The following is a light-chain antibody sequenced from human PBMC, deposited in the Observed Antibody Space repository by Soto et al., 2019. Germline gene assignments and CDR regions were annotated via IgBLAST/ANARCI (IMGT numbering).Light chain of an antibody. CDR1: SSNIGNNY. V-gene: IGLV1-51*02. Sequence: QSVLTQPPSVSAAPGQKVTISCSGSSSNIGNNYISWYQQLPGTAPKLLIYENNKRPSGIPDRFFGSNTGTSATLGITGLQPGDEADDYCGTWDSSMSAHVFGVGTMLTVL. CDR2: ENN. J-gene: IGLJ1*01. CDR3: GTWDSSMSAHV.